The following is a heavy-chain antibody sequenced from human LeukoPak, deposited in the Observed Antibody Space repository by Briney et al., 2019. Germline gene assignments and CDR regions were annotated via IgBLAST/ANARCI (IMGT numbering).Heavy chain of an antibody. CDR2: IYYSGSN. V-gene: IGHV4-59*01. CDR3: ARVPRSYYYYYYMDV. J-gene: IGHJ6*03. CDR1: GGSISSYY. Sequence: PSETLSLTCTVSGGSISSYYWSWIRQPPGKGLEWIGCIYYSGSNNYNPSLKSRVTISVDTSKNQFSLKLSSVTAADTAVYYCARVPRSYYYYYYMDVWGKGATVTVSS.